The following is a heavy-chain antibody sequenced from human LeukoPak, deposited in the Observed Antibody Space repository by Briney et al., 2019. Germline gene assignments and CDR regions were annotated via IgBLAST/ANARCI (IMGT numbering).Heavy chain of an antibody. CDR1: RYTFTGYF. D-gene: IGHD3-10*01. V-gene: IGHV1-2*02. CDR2: INPNSGGT. Sequence: GSSVKVSCKASRYTFTGYFLHWVGQAPGRGLDGMGWINPNSGGTEYAQKFQGRVTMTRDRSISTAYMDLSRLRSDDTAVYYCARGAVSGSYSNWFDPWGQGTLVTVSS. J-gene: IGHJ5*02. CDR3: ARGAVSGSYSNWFDP.